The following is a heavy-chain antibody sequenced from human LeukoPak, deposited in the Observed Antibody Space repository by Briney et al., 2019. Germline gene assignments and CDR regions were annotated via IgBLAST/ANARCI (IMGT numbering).Heavy chain of an antibody. J-gene: IGHJ4*02. CDR1: GFTLTSYA. CDR2: ICGRGGNT. V-gene: IGHV3-23*01. Sequence: GRSLRLSCAASGFTLTSYAMSWVRQAPGKGLQWVSLICGRGGNTYYADSVKGRFTISRDNSKNTLYLQMNSLRAEDTAVYYCAKDPYQTYREYGSARPDYWGQGTLVTVSS. D-gene: IGHD3-10*01. CDR3: AKDPYQTYREYGSARPDY.